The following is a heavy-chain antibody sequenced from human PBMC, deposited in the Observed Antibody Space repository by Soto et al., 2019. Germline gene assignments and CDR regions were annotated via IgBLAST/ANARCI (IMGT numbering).Heavy chain of an antibody. CDR1: GGSFSAYY. CDR3: ARHTRNQFDP. V-gene: IGHV4-34*12. Sequence: PSETLSLTCAVYGGSFSAYYWSWVRQPPGKGLEWIGEIIHSESTKYNPSLKSRVTISVDTSKNQFSLKLSSVTAADTAVYYCARHTRNQFDPWGQGTLVTVSS. CDR2: IIHSEST. J-gene: IGHJ5*02.